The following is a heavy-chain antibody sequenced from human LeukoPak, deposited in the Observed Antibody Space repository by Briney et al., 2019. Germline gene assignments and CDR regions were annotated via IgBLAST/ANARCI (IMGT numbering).Heavy chain of an antibody. CDR2: IIPILGIA. V-gene: IGHV1-69*04. CDR3: ATQEYCSSTSCSAAAFDY. Sequence: SVKVSCKASGGTFSSYAISWVRQAPGQGLEWMGRIIPILGIANYAQKFQGRVTITADKSTSTAYMELSSLRSEDTAVYYCATQEYCSSTSCSAAAFDYWGQGTLVTVSS. J-gene: IGHJ4*02. CDR1: GGTFSSYA. D-gene: IGHD2-2*01.